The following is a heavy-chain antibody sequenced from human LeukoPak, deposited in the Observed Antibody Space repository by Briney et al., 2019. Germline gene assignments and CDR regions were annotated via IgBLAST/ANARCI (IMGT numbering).Heavy chain of an antibody. D-gene: IGHD6-13*01. Sequence: PGRSLRLSCAASGFTFSSYGMHWVRQAPGKGLEWVAVIWYDGSNKYYADSVKGRFTISRDNSKNTLYLQMNSLRAEDTAVYYCARDDIAAAGPDYWGQGTLVTVSS. J-gene: IGHJ4*02. CDR2: IWYDGSNK. CDR3: ARDDIAAAGPDY. V-gene: IGHV3-33*01. CDR1: GFTFSSYG.